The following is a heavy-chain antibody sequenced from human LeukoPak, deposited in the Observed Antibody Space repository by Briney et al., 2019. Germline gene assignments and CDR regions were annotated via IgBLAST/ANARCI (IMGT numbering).Heavy chain of an antibody. CDR2: INPNSGGT. CDR1: GYTFTGCF. V-gene: IGHV1-2*02. J-gene: IGHJ4*02. CDR3: ARDRNGYFDISGYHFDY. D-gene: IGHD3-22*01. Sequence: ASVTVSCQPSGYTFTGCFMHWVRQPPGQGLEGMGWINPNSGGTNYAQTFKGRVTMTMDTSISPASMELSRLRSDDTAVYYCARDRNGYFDISGYHFDYWGEGTLVSASS.